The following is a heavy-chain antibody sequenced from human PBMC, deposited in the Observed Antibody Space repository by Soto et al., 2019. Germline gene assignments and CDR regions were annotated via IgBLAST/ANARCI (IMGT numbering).Heavy chain of an antibody. CDR1: GFTFSSYA. Sequence: HPGGSLRLSCAASGFTFSSYAMSWVRQAPGKGLEWVSAISGSGGSTYYADSVKGRFTISRENSKNTLYLQMNSLRAEDTAVYYCAKAGSYYYDSSGPNFGCWGQGTLVTVAS. CDR2: ISGSGGST. CDR3: AKAGSYYYDSSGPNFGC. D-gene: IGHD3-22*01. J-gene: IGHJ4*02. V-gene: IGHV3-23*01.